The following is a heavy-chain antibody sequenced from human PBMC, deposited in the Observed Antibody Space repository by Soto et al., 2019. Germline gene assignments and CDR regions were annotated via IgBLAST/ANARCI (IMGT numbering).Heavy chain of an antibody. CDR2: ISSSSSYI. D-gene: IGHD3-3*01. J-gene: IGHJ6*02. CDR3: ARDTYDFWSGYMYYSYYGMDV. CDR1: GVTFSSYS. V-gene: IGHV3-21*01. Sequence: EVQLVESGGGLGKPGGSLRLSCAASGVTFSSYSMNWVRQAPGKGLEWVSSISSSSSYIYYADSVKGRFTISRANANNSQYLQMSSLRAVDTAVYYCARDTYDFWSGYMYYSYYGMDVWGQGTTVTVAS.